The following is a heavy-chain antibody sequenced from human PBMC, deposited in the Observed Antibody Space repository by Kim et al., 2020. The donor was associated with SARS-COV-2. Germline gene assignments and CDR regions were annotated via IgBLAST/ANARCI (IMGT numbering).Heavy chain of an antibody. CDR1: GFTFSNAW. Sequence: GGSLRLSCAASGFTFSNAWMSWVRQAPGKGLEWVGRIKSKTDGGTTDYAAPVKGRFTISRDDSKNTLYLQMNSLKTEDTAVYYCTTDVAAADYYFDYWGQGTLVTVSS. CDR2: IKSKTDGGTT. V-gene: IGHV3-15*01. J-gene: IGHJ4*02. D-gene: IGHD6-13*01. CDR3: TTDVAAADYYFDY.